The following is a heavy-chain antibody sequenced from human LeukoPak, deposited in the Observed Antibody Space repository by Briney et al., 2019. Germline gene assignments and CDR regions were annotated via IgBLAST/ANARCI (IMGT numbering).Heavy chain of an antibody. V-gene: IGHV4-59*01. Sequence: PSETLSLTCTVSGGSISSYYWNWIRQSPGKGLEWIGSIYYSGSTTYNPSFKSRVTISVDMSKNQFSLKVSSVTAADTAVYYCARNGTYHGFWGADYHYTDVWGKGTTVTVSS. CDR3: ARNGTYHGFWGADYHYTDV. CDR2: IYYSGST. D-gene: IGHD3-3*01. J-gene: IGHJ6*03. CDR1: GGSISSYY.